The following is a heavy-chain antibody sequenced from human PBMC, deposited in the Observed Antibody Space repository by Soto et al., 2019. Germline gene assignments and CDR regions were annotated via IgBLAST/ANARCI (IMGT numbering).Heavy chain of an antibody. J-gene: IGHJ6*02. CDR2: TYYRSKWYN. D-gene: IGHD6-13*01. Sequence: SQTLSLTCAISGDSVSSNSAAWNCIGQSPSRGLEWLGRTYYRSKWYNDYAVSVKSRITINPDTSKNQFSLQLNSVTPEDTAVYYCARMGVRYSPARRQYGMDVWGQGTTVTVSS. CDR3: ARMGVRYSPARRQYGMDV. CDR1: GDSVSSNSAA. V-gene: IGHV6-1*01.